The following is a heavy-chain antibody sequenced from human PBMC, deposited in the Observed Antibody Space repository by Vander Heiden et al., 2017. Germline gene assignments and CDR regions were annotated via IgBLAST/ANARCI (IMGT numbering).Heavy chain of an antibody. D-gene: IGHD2-15*01. J-gene: IGHJ3*02. CDR1: GLTFSSYS. V-gene: IGHV3-21*01. CDR2: ISSSSSYI. CDR3: ARDYMVVWGAFTHDAFHI. Sequence: EVQLVESGGGMFKPGGSLRLSCAASGLTFSSYSMNWVRQAPGKGLEWVSSISSSSSYISYAESGKGRGTISRDNAKNSLYRQMNILRAQETAVYYCARDYMVVWGAFTHDAFHIWGQGTMITVYS.